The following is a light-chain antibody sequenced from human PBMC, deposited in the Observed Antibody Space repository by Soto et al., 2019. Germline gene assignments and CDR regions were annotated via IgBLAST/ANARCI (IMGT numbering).Light chain of an antibody. CDR3: PQSYKTPHT. Sequence: DIQITQAPAALAASVVDRDTINCLASQGVGADLLLYHQTHAKAPKLLAYASSNLLSGVHSRVSGSGSGTNFTLTLRRLTPEAFGAYYCPQSYKTPHTFGQGTRLEIK. J-gene: IGKJ5*01. CDR2: ASS. CDR1: QGVGAD. V-gene: IGKV1-39*01.